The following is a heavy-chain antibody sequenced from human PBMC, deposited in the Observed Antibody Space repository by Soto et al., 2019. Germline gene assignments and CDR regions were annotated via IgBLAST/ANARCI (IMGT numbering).Heavy chain of an antibody. J-gene: IGHJ4*02. V-gene: IGHV4-4*02. CDR1: GGSISSNNW. CDR3: ARVSTSSGYYLPFDY. D-gene: IGHD3-9*01. CDR2: IYHSGST. Sequence: SETLSLTCAVSGGSISSNNWWSWVRQPPGKGLEWIADIYHSGSTNYDPSLKSRVTISVDTSKNQFSLTLSSVTAADTAVYYCARVSTSSGYYLPFDYWGQGTLVTVS.